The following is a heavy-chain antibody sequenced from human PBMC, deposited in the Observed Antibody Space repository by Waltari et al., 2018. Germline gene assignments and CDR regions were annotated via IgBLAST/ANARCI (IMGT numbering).Heavy chain of an antibody. CDR1: GYTFTGYY. J-gene: IGHJ5*02. Sequence: QVQLVQSGAEVKKPGASVKVSCKASGYTFTGYYIHWVRQAPGQGLEWMGWINPNSGGTNYAQKFQGWVTMTRDTSMSTAYMDLSRLTSDDTAVYYCARDRGGGYSNWFDPWGQGTLVTVSS. CDR3: ARDRGGGYSNWFDP. CDR2: INPNSGGT. D-gene: IGHD2-21*02. V-gene: IGHV1-2*04.